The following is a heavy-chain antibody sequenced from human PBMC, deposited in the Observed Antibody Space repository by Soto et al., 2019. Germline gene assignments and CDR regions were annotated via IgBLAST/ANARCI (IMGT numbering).Heavy chain of an antibody. Sequence: SVKVSCKASGDTFKNCVISWVRQAPGQGLEWMGGIIPLFGTTDFAQRFQGRLTITTDESTTTAYMELSRLGSEDTAAYYCAAELGFGKLSVVWGQGTTVTVSS. CDR3: AAELGFGKLSVV. V-gene: IGHV1-69*05. J-gene: IGHJ6*02. CDR2: IIPLFGTT. D-gene: IGHD3-10*01. CDR1: GDTFKNCV.